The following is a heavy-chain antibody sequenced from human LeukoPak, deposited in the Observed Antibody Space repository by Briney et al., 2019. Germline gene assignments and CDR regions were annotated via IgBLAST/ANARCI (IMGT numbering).Heavy chain of an antibody. CDR2: ISYDGSNK. CDR1: GFTLSSYA. CDR3: TAGIGTN. J-gene: IGHJ4*02. D-gene: IGHD6-13*01. V-gene: IGHV3-30-3*01. Sequence: GRSLRLSCAASGFTLSSYAMHWVRQAPGKGLEWVAVISYDGSNKYYADSVKGRFTISRDNSKNTLYLQMNSLRAEDTAVYYCTAGIGTNWGQGTLVTVSS.